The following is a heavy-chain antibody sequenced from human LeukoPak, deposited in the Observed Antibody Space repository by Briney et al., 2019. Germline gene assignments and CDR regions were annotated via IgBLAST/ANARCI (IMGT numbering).Heavy chain of an antibody. CDR2: ISSSGSTI. CDR3: ARAYYDSSGDY. J-gene: IGHJ4*02. D-gene: IGHD3-22*01. Sequence: TGGSLRLSCAASGFTFSSYELNWVRQAPGKGLEWVSYISSSGSTIYYADSMKGRFTISRDNAKNSLYLQMNSLRAEDTAVYYCARAYYDSSGDYWGQGTLVTVSS. V-gene: IGHV3-48*03. CDR1: GFTFSSYE.